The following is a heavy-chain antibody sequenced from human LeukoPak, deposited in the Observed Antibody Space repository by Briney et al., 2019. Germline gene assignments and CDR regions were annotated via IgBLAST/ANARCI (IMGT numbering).Heavy chain of an antibody. CDR1: GFIFSSYW. V-gene: IGHV3-7*01. J-gene: IGHJ4*02. Sequence: GGSLRLSCAASGFIFSSYWMTLVRQAPGKGVEWVANIKYDGSDEYYVDSVKGRFTISRDNAKNSLYLQMNSLRAEDTAVYYCARSSGWRSEFDYWGRGTLVTVSS. CDR3: ARSSGWRSEFDY. CDR2: IKYDGSDE. D-gene: IGHD6-19*01.